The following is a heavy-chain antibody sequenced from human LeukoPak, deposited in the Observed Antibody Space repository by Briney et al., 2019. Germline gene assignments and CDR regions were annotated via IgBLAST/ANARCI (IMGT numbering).Heavy chain of an antibody. J-gene: IGHJ6*03. D-gene: IGHD4-11*01. CDR3: ARDGVLYDYSNSRPTWYYYMDV. CDR2: INSSSSYI. V-gene: IGHV3-21*01. CDR1: GFTFSSYS. Sequence: GGSLRLSCAASGFTFSSYSMNWVRQAPGKGLEWVSSINSSSSYIYYADSVKGRFTISRDNAKNSLYLQMNSLRAEDTAVYYCARDGVLYDYSNSRPTWYYYMDVWGKGTTVTVSS.